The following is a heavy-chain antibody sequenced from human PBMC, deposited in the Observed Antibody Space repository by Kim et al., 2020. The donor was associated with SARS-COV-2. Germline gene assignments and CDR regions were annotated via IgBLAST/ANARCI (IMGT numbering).Heavy chain of an antibody. J-gene: IGHJ3*01. Sequence: GGSLRLSCAASGFTFSSYAMSWVRQAPGKGLEWVSTISHSGVSTYYADSVKGRFTISRDNSKNTLFLQMNSLRAEDTAVYYCAKSLLIVVMVAATRSAFDLWGQGTLVTVSS. CDR2: ISHSGVST. CDR3: AKSLLIVVMVAATRSAFDL. V-gene: IGHV3-23*01. D-gene: IGHD2-15*01. CDR1: GFTFSSYA.